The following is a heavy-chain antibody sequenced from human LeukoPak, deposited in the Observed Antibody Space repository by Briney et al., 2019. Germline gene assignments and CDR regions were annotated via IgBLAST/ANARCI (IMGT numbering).Heavy chain of an antibody. CDR2: ISGSGGSP. V-gene: IGHV3-23*01. CDR1: GFTFSSYA. CDR3: AKDTSMIVVLFQH. Sequence: GGSLRLSCAGSGFTFSSYAMSWVRQAPGKGLEWVSSISGSGGSPYCADSVKGRFTISRDNSKNTLYLQMNSLRAEDTAVYYCAKDTSMIVVLFQHWGQGTLVTVSS. D-gene: IGHD3-22*01. J-gene: IGHJ1*01.